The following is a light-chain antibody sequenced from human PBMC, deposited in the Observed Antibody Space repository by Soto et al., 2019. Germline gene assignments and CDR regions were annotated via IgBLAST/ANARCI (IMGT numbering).Light chain of an antibody. Sequence: DIQMTQSPSSLSASVGDEVTITCRASQTIMTYLNWYQLKPGKPPRLLIYAASSLQSGVPSRFSGSGSGTDFTLTMTSLQPEDFATYSCQQSYNSPQTFGQGTKVEIK. J-gene: IGKJ1*01. V-gene: IGKV1-39*01. CDR2: AAS. CDR1: QTIMTY. CDR3: QQSYNSPQT.